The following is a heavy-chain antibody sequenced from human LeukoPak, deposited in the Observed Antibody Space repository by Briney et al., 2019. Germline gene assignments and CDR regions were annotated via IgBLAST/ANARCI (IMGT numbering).Heavy chain of an antibody. J-gene: IGHJ4*02. CDR1: GFTFSSYS. CDR3: ARAGPIVGAMSFDY. D-gene: IGHD1-26*01. V-gene: IGHV3-21*01. Sequence: GGSLRLSCAASGFTFSSYSMNWVRQAPGKGLEWVSSISSSSSYIYYAGSVKGRFTISRDNAKNSLYLQMNSLRAEDTAVYYCARAGPIVGAMSFDYWGQGTLVTVSS. CDR2: ISSSSSYI.